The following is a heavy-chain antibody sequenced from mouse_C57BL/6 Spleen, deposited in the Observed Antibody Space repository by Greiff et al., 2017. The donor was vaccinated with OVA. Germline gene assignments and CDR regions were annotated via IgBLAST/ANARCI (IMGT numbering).Heavy chain of an antibody. Sequence: VQLQQSGAELVRPGSSVKLSCKASGYTFTSYWMHWVKQRPIQGLEWIGNIDPSDSETHYNQKFKDKATLTVDKSSSTAYMQLSSLTSEDSAVYYCAREGALTTVDYAMDYWGQGTSVTVSS. CDR3: AREGALTTVDYAMDY. CDR2: IDPSDSET. V-gene: IGHV1-52*01. CDR1: GYTFTSYW. J-gene: IGHJ4*01. D-gene: IGHD1-1*01.